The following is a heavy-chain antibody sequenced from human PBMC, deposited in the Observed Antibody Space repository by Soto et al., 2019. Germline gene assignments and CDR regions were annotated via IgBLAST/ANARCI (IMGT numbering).Heavy chain of an antibody. J-gene: IGHJ6*02. V-gene: IGHV4-59*01. CDR1: GGSISSYY. D-gene: IGHD6-19*01. Sequence: PSETLSLTCTVSGGSISSYYWSWIRQPPGKGLEWIGYIYYSGSTNYNPSLKSRVTISVDTSKNQFSLKLSSVTAADTAVYYCSRGASSGWYLGMYYYYGMDVWGQGTTVTVSS. CDR2: IYYSGST. CDR3: SRGASSGWYLGMYYYYGMDV.